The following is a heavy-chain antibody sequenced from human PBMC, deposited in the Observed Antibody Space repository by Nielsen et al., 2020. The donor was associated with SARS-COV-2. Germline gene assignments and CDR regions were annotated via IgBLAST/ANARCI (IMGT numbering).Heavy chain of an antibody. J-gene: IGHJ6*02. CDR2: IYPGDSDT. V-gene: IGHV5-51*01. Sequence: GGSLRLSCKTSGYTFSTYWIGWVRQMPGKGLEWMGIIYPGDSDTRYSPSFQGQVTISADESISTTYLQWRSLKASDTAMYYCAKEGRDDSGTERRGMDVWGRGTTVTVSS. CDR3: AKEGRDDSGTERRGMDV. CDR1: GYTFSTYW. D-gene: IGHD3-10*01.